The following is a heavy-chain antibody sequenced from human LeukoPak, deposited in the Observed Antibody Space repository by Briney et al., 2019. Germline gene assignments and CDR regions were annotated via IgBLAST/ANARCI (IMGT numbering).Heavy chain of an antibody. CDR2: ISGSGGST. D-gene: IGHD5-12*01. Sequence: GGSLRLSCAASGFTFSSYAMSWVRQAPGKGLEWVSAISGSGGSTYYADSVKGRFTISRDNSKNTLYLQMNSLRAEDTAVYYCAKEYSGYDYYYYYMDVWGKGTTVTISS. CDR1: GFTFSSYA. J-gene: IGHJ6*03. CDR3: AKEYSGYDYYYYYMDV. V-gene: IGHV3-23*01.